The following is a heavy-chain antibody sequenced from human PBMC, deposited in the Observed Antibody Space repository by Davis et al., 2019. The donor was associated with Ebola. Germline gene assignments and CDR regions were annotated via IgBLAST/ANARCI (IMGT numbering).Heavy chain of an antibody. Sequence: ASVKVSCKASGYTFTTYDINWVRQATGQGLEWMGWISAYNGNTNYAQKLQGRVTMTTDTSTSTAYMELRSLRSDDTAVYYCARDMGMVQEANWFDPWGQGTLVTVSS. J-gene: IGHJ5*02. D-gene: IGHD3-10*01. CDR2: ISAYNGNT. V-gene: IGHV1-18*01. CDR3: ARDMGMVQEANWFDP. CDR1: GYTFTTYD.